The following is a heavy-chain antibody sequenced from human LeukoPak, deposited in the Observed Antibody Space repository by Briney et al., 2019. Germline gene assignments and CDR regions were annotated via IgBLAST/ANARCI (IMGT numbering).Heavy chain of an antibody. D-gene: IGHD1-7*01. J-gene: IGHJ5*02. CDR3: AKAPNSLYNWNYHWFDP. CDR1: GFTFSSYG. V-gene: IGHV3-30*18. Sequence: PGGSLRLSCAASGFTFSSYGMHWVRQAPGKGLEWVAVISYDGSNKYYADSVKGRFTISRDNSKNTLYLQMNSLRAEDTAVYYCAKAPNSLYNWNYHWFDPWGQGTLVTVSS. CDR2: ISYDGSNK.